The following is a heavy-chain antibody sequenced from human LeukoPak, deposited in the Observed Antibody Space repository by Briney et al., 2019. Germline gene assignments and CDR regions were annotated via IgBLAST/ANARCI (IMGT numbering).Heavy chain of an antibody. V-gene: IGHV3-23*01. D-gene: IGHD6-19*01. J-gene: IGHJ4*02. Sequence: GGSLRLSCAASGFTFSSYAMHWVRQAPGKGLEWVSGISGSGAGTYYADSVKGRFNISRDYSRNTLSLQMNSLRVEDTAIYYCVKDYRWLDDPDYWGQGTLVTVST. CDR3: VKDYRWLDDPDY. CDR2: ISGSGAGT. CDR1: GFTFSSYA.